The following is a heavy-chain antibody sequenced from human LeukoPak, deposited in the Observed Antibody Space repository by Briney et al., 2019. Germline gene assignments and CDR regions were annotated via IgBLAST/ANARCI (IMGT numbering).Heavy chain of an antibody. V-gene: IGHV3-7*01. CDR2: INKDGSVK. D-gene: IGHD3-9*01. CDR3: GRDIGFDTFDI. J-gene: IGHJ3*02. CDR1: GFTFGNYW. Sequence: PGGSLRLSCTVSGFTFGNYWMVWVRQAPGKGLEWVANINKDGSVKNYVDSVKGRFTISRDNAENSLYLQMNTLRAEDTAVYYCGRDIGFDTFDIWGQGTMVTVSS.